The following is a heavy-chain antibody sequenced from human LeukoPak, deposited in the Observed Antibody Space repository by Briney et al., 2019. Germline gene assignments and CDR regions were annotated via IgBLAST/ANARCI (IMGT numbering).Heavy chain of an antibody. CDR1: GGSFTSGNYF. V-gene: IGHV4-61*03. D-gene: IGHD6-19*01. CDR3: ARGSGWLTDH. Sequence: SSETLSLTCTVSGGSFTSGNYFLDWIRQARGKGVEWIGYIDYNRRTNYNPSLKSRVTISVGTSKNHFSLKVNSVTATDTAVYYCARGSGWLTDHWGQGTLVTVSS. J-gene: IGHJ4*02. CDR2: IDYNRRT.